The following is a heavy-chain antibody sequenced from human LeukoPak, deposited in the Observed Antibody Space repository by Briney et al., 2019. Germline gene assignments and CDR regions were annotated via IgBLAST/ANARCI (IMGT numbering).Heavy chain of an antibody. V-gene: IGHV3-72*01. J-gene: IGHJ4*02. CDR2: IKNKANSYTT. Sequence: GGSLRLSCAASGFSFSDYYMGWVRQAPGKGLELVGRIKNKANSYTTHYAESVRGRFTISRDDSKNSLYLQMNSLKTADTAVYYCVDLGSTVDYWGQGTLVTVSS. CDR3: VDLGSTVDY. D-gene: IGHD4-17*01. CDR1: GFSFSDYY.